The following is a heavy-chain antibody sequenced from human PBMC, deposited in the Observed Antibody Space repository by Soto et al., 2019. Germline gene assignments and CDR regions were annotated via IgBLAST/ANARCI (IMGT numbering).Heavy chain of an antibody. CDR3: ARDGLLWFGELSSPHYYYGMDV. V-gene: IGHV6-1*01. D-gene: IGHD3-10*01. CDR2: TYYRSKWHN. Sequence: SQTLSLTCAISGDSVSSNSAAWNWIRQSPSRGLEWLGRTYYRSKWHNDYAVSVKSRITINPDTSKNQFSPQLNSVTPEDTAVYYCARDGLLWFGELSSPHYYYGMDVWGQGTTVTVSS. CDR1: GDSVSSNSAA. J-gene: IGHJ6*02.